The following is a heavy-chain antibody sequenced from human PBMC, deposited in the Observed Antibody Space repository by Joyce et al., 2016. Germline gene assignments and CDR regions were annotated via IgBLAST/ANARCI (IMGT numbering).Heavy chain of an antibody. D-gene: IGHD3-22*01. CDR2: ISHDGRDK. Sequence: QVQLVESGGGVVQPGRSLRLSCAASGFTFSSYSMHWVRQAPGKGLEWVAVISHDGRDKYYGDSVKGRFSIARDNAKNPMYLQRNSLRVEDTAVYYCARGGDSSAYYTEYVDYWGRGTLVTVSS. CDR3: ARGGDSSAYYTEYVDY. V-gene: IGHV3-30*04. J-gene: IGHJ4*02. CDR1: GFTFSSYS.